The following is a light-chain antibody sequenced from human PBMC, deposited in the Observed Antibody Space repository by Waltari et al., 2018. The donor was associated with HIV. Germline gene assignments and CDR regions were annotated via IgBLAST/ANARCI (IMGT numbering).Light chain of an antibody. J-gene: IGLJ3*02. Sequence: QSALTQPPSASGSPGQSVIISCTGTSSDVGGYNFVSWYQQHPGKAPKLLIFEATMRPSGFPVLFSVSKSGNTASRTVSGLQAEDEADYYCSSYAGSSNLVFGGGTKLTVL. V-gene: IGLV2-8*01. CDR2: EAT. CDR3: SSYAGSSNLV. CDR1: SSDVGGYNF.